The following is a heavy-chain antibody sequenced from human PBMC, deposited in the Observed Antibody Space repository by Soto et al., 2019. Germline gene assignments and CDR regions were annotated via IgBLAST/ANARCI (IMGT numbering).Heavy chain of an antibody. CDR1: GGSISSSSYY. J-gene: IGHJ5*02. CDR3: ARWPGQLADP. V-gene: IGHV4-39*01. Sequence: KASETLSLTCTVSGGSISSSSYYWGWIRQPPGKGLEWIGSIYYSGSTYYNPSLKSRVTISVDTSKNQFSLKLSSVTAADTAVYYCARWPGQLADPWGQGTLVTVSS. CDR2: IYYSGST. D-gene: IGHD6-13*01.